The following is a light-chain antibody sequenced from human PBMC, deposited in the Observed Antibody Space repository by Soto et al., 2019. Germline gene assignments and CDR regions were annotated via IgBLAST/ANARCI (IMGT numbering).Light chain of an antibody. CDR3: QQCGSSPLT. CDR1: QSVSSNY. Sequence: EIVLTQSPGTLSLSPGEIATLSCRASQSVSSNYLAWYQQKSGQAPRLLIYGASSRATGIPDRFSGSGSGTDFALTISRLEPEDFAVYYCQQCGSSPLTFGGGTKVEIK. CDR2: GAS. V-gene: IGKV3-20*01. J-gene: IGKJ4*01.